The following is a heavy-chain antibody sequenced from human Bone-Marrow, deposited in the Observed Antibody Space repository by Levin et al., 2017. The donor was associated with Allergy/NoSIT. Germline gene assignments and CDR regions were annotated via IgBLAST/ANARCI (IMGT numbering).Heavy chain of an antibody. J-gene: IGHJ4*02. CDR3: TREVEFQGHYYDSTGYYH. CDR1: GFTFGDYA. Sequence: GESLKISCTASGFTFGDYAMSWVRQAPGKGLEWVGFIRSKAYGGTTEYAASVKGRFTISRDDSKSIAYLQMNSLKTEDTAVYYCTREVEFQGHYYDSTGYYHWGQGTLVTVSS. CDR2: IRSKAYGGTT. D-gene: IGHD3-22*01. V-gene: IGHV3-49*04.